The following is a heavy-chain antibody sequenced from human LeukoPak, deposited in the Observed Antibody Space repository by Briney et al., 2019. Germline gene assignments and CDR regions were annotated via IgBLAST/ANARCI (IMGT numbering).Heavy chain of an antibody. CDR3: ARGGAARLHFQN. J-gene: IGHJ1*01. V-gene: IGHV4-59*01. CDR2: IYLSGST. D-gene: IGHD6-6*01. CDR1: GGSISTYY. Sequence: SETLSLTCTVSGGSISTYYWNWIRQPPGKGLEWIGYIYLSGSTNYSPSLQSRVTISVDTSKNQFSLNLNSVTAADTAVYYCARGGAARLHFQNWGQGTLVTVSS.